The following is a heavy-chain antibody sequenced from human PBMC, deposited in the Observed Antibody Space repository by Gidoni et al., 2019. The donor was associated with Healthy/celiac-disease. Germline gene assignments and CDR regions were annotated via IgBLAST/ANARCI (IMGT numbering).Heavy chain of an antibody. J-gene: IGHJ4*02. V-gene: IGHV3-21*01. CDR3: ASAEYSSSSDPDY. D-gene: IGHD6-6*01. CDR2: ISSSSSYI. CDR1: GFTFSSSS. Sequence: EVQLVESGGGLVKPGGSLRLSCAASGFTFSSSSMNWVRRAPGKGLEWVSSISSSSSYIYYADSVKGRFTISRDNAKNSLYLQMNSLRAEDTAVYYCASAEYSSSSDPDYWGQGTLVTVSS.